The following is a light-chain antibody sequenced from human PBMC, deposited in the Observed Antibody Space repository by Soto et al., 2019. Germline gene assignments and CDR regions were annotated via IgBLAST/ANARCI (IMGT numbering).Light chain of an antibody. CDR3: LQYNSDPRT. V-gene: IGKV1-5*03. CDR1: QSISPW. J-gene: IGKJ1*01. Sequence: DIQMTQSPSTFSASVGDRVTITCRASQSISPWLAWYQQKPGKVPSLLIYKASNLESGVPSRFSGSGSGTEFTLTISSLQPDDFATYYCLQYNSDPRTFGQGTRVEIK. CDR2: KAS.